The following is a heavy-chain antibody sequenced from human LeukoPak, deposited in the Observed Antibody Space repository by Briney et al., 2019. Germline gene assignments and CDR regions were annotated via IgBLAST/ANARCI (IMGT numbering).Heavy chain of an antibody. Sequence: GGSLRLSCAASGFTVSSNYMSWVRQAPGKGLEWVSVIYSGGSTYYADSVKGRFTISRDNSKNTLYLQMNSLRAEDTAVYYCARTVEQWLGYYFDYWGQGTLVTVSS. CDR2: IYSGGST. J-gene: IGHJ4*02. V-gene: IGHV3-53*01. CDR3: ARTVEQWLGYYFDY. D-gene: IGHD6-19*01. CDR1: GFTVSSNY.